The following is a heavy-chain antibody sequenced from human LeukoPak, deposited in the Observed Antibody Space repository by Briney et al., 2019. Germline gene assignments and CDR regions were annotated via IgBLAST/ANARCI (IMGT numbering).Heavy chain of an antibody. CDR3: AREDCTIGAVCSSLLDH. CDR2: INSDASTI. J-gene: IGHJ4*02. V-gene: IGHV3-74*01. Sequence: GGSLKHSCAASGFTFSGSAIHWVRQVPGKGLVWVSRINSDASTINYADSVKGRFTISRDNAKNTLYLQMNNLRAEDTAVYYCAREDCTIGAVCSSLLDHWGRGTLVTVSS. CDR1: GFTFSGSA. D-gene: IGHD2-8*01.